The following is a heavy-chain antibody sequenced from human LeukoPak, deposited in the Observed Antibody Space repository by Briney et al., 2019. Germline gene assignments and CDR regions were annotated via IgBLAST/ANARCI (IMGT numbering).Heavy chain of an antibody. Sequence: GGSLRLSCTVSGFSVSAIYLSWVRQVPGKGLQWVSGIYSAGTSFHAESLEGRFTVSRDFSKNILYLQMNSLRAEDTGVYYCARSGLSRFGFWGQGTLVTVSS. CDR2: IYSAGTS. D-gene: IGHD2/OR15-2a*01. V-gene: IGHV3-53*01. CDR1: GFSVSAIY. CDR3: ARSGLSRFGF. J-gene: IGHJ4*02.